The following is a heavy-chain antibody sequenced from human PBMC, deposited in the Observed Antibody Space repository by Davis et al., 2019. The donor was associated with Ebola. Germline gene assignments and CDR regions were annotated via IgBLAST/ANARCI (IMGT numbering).Heavy chain of an antibody. CDR2: ISSRSTYI. V-gene: IGHV3-21*01. CDR1: GFTFSSYA. Sequence: GESLKISCAASGFTFSSYAMSWVRQAPGKGLEWVSSISSRSTYIYYADSVKGRFTISRDNSKNTLDLQMNSLRAEDTAVYYCARAGVDYWGQGTLVTVSP. J-gene: IGHJ4*02. CDR3: ARAGVDY.